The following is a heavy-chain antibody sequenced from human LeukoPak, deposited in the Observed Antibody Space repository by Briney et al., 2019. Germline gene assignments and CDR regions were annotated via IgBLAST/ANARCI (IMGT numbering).Heavy chain of an antibody. CDR2: IVGDGGST. V-gene: IGHV3-23*01. CDR1: GFPFSSYA. J-gene: IGHJ4*02. CDR3: AKTHSSSWHPLDF. D-gene: IGHD6-13*01. Sequence: PGGSLRLSCAASGFPFSSYAMSWVRQAPGKGLEWVSAIVGDGGSTHYADSVKGRFTVSRDNSNNTLYLQMNNLRAEDTAVYYCAKTHSSSWHPLDFWGQGTLVTASS.